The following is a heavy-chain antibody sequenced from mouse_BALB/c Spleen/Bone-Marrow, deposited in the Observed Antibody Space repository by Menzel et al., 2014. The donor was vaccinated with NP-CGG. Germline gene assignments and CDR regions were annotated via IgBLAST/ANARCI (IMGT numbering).Heavy chain of an antibody. CDR1: GVTFTDNY. CDR3: VSDINGGFYWYIGV. V-gene: IGHV7-3*02. J-gene: IGHJ1*01. D-gene: IGHD1-1*02. CDR2: IRNKANGHTT. Sequence: EVHLAESGGGLVQPGGSLRLSCAASGVTFTDNYMSWVRQPPGKALEWLGFIRNKANGHTTEYSASVKGRFTISRDNSTSILDCHMSTLRAAACTTSYCVSDINGGFYWYIGVWCVATPVTVPS.